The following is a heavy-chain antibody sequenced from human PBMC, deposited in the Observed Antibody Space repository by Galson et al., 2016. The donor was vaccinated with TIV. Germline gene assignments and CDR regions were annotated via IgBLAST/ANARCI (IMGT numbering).Heavy chain of an antibody. J-gene: IGHJ3*02. V-gene: IGHV1-69*06. Sequence: QSGAEVKKPGASVKVSCKASGGTLSSNAFSWLRQAPGQGLEWMGGIIPVFGTVHYAQKFRGRVTITADKSTNTVYMGLSSLTSEDTAVYSCARNQGSCIDSTCLTAAFDIWGQGKTVTVSS. D-gene: IGHD2-15*01. CDR3: ARNQGSCIDSTCLTAAFDI. CDR2: IIPVFGTV. CDR1: GGTLSSNA.